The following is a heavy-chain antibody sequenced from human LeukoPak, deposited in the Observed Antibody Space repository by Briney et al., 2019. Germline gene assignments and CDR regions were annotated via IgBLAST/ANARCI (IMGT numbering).Heavy chain of an antibody. V-gene: IGHV1-69*13. CDR1: GGTFSSYA. D-gene: IGHD1-26*01. CDR2: IIPIFGTA. J-gene: IGHJ3*02. Sequence: ASVKVSCKASGGTFSSYAISWVRQAPGQGLEWMGGIIPIFGTANYAQKFQGRVTITADESTSTAYMGLSSLRSEDTAVYYCARDLAVGATPGDAFDIWGQGTMVTVSS. CDR3: ARDLAVGATPGDAFDI.